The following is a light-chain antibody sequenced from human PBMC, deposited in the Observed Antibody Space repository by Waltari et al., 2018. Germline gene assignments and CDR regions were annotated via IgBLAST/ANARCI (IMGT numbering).Light chain of an antibody. V-gene: IGLV3-19*01. J-gene: IGLJ2*01. CDR2: SKN. Sequence: SSELTQDPAVSVALGQTVRITCQGDSRRSYYASWYQQKPRQAPVLVIYSKNNRPSGSPDRFSGSSSGNTASLTITGAQAEDEADYYCNSRDSSGNHVVFGGGTKLTVL. CDR1: SRRSYY. CDR3: NSRDSSGNHVV.